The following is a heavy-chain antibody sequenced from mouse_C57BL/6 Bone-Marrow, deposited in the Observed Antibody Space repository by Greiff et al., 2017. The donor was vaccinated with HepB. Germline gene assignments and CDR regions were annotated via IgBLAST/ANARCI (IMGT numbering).Heavy chain of an antibody. D-gene: IGHD2-3*01. V-gene: IGHV1-85*01. CDR2: IYPRDGST. J-gene: IGHJ1*03. CDR3: ARMGGYSLYFDV. Sequence: VKLMESGPELVKPGASVKLSCKASGYTFTSYDINWVKQRPGQGLEWIGCIYPRDGSTKYNEKFKGKATLTVDTSSSTAYMELHSLTSEDSAVYFCARMGGYSLYFDVWGTGTTVTVSS. CDR1: GYTFTSYD.